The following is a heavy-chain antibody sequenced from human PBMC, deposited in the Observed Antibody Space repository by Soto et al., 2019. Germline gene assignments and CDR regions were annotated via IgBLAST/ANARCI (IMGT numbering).Heavy chain of an antibody. CDR1: GGSISSGDYY. D-gene: IGHD2-8*02. V-gene: IGHV4-30-4*01. CDR3: ARAPTDPWSYGMDV. Sequence: SETLSLTCTVSGGSISSGDYYWSWIRQPPGKGLEWIGYIYYSGSTYYNPSLKSRVTISVDTSKNQFSLKLSSVTAADTAVYYCARAPTDPWSYGMDVWGQGTTVTVSS. CDR2: IYYSGST. J-gene: IGHJ6*02.